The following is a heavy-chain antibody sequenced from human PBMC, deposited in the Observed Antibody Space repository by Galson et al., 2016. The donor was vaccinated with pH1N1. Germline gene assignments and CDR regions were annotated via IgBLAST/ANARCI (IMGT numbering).Heavy chain of an antibody. CDR2: ILPKSGEA. D-gene: IGHD6-13*01. V-gene: IGHV1-69*13. CDR1: GDTFSDYV. CDR3: ARVSGYSNDWYMYGMDG. Sequence: SVKVSCKVSGDTFSDYVITWVRQAPGQGLEWMGGILPKSGEAKYAQKFQGRISITADEATATAFVDLNRLRAGDTAVYYCARVSGYSNDWYMYGMDGWGQGTTVTGSS. J-gene: IGHJ6*02.